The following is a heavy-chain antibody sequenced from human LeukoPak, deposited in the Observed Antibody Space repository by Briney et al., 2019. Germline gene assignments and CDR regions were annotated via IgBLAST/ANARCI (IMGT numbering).Heavy chain of an antibody. CDR2: INPNSGGT. CDR3: AKGRENIMITFGGVIVKSH. Sequence: ASVKVSCKASGYTFTGYYMYWVRQAPGQGLEWMGWINPNSGGTNYAQKFQGRVTMTRDTSISTAYMELSRLGSDDTAVYYCAKGRENIMITFGGVIVKSHWGQGTLVTVSS. V-gene: IGHV1-2*02. CDR1: GYTFTGYY. D-gene: IGHD3-16*02. J-gene: IGHJ4*02.